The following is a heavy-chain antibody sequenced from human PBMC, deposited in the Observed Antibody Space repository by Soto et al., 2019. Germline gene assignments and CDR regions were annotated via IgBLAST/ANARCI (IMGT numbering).Heavy chain of an antibody. J-gene: IGHJ6*02. CDR3: ARHHIGYCSSTSCYPLLPIYGMDV. CDR1: GCSIRTGSYY. Sequence: SEARSDPCTGSGCSIRTGSYYGCWLRQAQGKGLEWIGSIYYSGSTYYNPSLKSRVTISVDTSKNQFSLKLSSVTAADTAVYYCARHHIGYCSSTSCYPLLPIYGMDVWGQGTTVS. CDR2: IYYSGST. D-gene: IGHD2-2*01. V-gene: IGHV4-39*01.